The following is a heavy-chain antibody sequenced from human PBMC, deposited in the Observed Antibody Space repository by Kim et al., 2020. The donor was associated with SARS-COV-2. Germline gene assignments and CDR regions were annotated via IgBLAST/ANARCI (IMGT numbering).Heavy chain of an antibody. CDR3: ARRSSWYDLSYYYYMDV. CDR2: IYPGDSDT. Sequence: GESLKISCKGSGYSFTSYWIGWVRQMPGKGLEWMVIIYPGDSDTRYSPSFQGQVTISADKSISTAYLQWSSLKASDTAMYYCARRSSWYDLSYYYYMDVWGKGTTVTVSS. J-gene: IGHJ6*03. CDR1: GYSFTSYW. D-gene: IGHD6-13*01. V-gene: IGHV5-51*01.